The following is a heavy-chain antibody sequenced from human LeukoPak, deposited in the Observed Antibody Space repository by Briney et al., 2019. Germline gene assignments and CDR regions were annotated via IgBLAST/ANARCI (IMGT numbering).Heavy chain of an antibody. CDR1: GFSFGDYA. Sequence: GRSLRLSCTASGFSFGDYAVSWFRQTPGKGLEWVSGISSSGGSTYYADSVQGRFTISRDNPKNSLYLQMDSLRVEDTAVYYCAKGVSWGQGTLVIVSS. V-gene: IGHV3-23*01. J-gene: IGHJ4*02. CDR3: AKGVS. CDR2: ISSSGGST.